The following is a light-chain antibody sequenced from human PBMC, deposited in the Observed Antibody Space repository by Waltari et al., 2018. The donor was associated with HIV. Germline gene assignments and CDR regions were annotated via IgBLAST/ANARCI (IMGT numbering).Light chain of an antibody. CDR1: SSDIGGYNY. V-gene: IGLV2-8*01. CDR3: SSFAPTNKFYVL. CDR2: EVT. J-gene: IGLJ2*01. Sequence: QSTLTQHPSASGSPGQSVTISCTGTSSDIGGYNYVSWYQQHPGKAPKLIMTEVTKPPSGVPDRFSGSKSGNTASLTVSGLQADDEALYYCSSFAPTNKFYVLFGGGTTLTVL.